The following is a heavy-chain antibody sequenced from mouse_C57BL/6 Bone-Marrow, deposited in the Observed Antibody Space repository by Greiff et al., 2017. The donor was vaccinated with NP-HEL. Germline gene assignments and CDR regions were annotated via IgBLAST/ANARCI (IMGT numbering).Heavy chain of an antibody. J-gene: IGHJ1*03. CDR3: ARDGYYWYFDV. V-gene: IGHV1-82*01. CDR1: GYAFSSSW. Sequence: QVQLQQSGPELVKPGASVKISCKASGYAFSSSWMNWVKQRPGKGLEWIGRIYPGDGDTNYNGKFKGKGTLTADKFSSTAYMQLSSLTSEDSAVYFCARDGYYWYFDVWGTGTTVTVSS. D-gene: IGHD2-3*01. CDR2: IYPGDGDT.